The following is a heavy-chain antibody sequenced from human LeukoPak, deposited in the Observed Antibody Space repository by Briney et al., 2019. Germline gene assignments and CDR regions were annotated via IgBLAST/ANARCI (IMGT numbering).Heavy chain of an antibody. CDR3: VKEGGSFLTWFDS. Sequence: GGSLRLSCAASGFTFYNYAMSWVRQAPGKGLEWVSALIDSGDTTYYADSVKGRFTTSRDNSKNTLFLQMNSLTAEDTAIYYCVKEGGSFLTWFDSWGQGSLVTVSS. CDR2: LIDSGDTT. D-gene: IGHD2-15*01. V-gene: IGHV3-23*01. J-gene: IGHJ5*01. CDR1: GFTFYNYA.